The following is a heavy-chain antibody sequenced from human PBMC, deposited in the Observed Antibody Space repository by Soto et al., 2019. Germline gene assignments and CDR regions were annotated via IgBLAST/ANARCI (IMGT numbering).Heavy chain of an antibody. CDR3: ARAGLDQGTC. V-gene: IGHV3-21*01. D-gene: IGHD1-1*01. Sequence: EVQLVESGGGLVKPGGSLRVSCVASGFTFSSYSMNWVRQAPGKGLEWVSSISSSSSYIYYADSVKGRFTISRDNAKNSLYLQMNSLRAEDTAVYYCARAGLDQGTCWGQGTLVTVSS. CDR2: ISSSSSYI. CDR1: GFTFSSYS. J-gene: IGHJ4*02.